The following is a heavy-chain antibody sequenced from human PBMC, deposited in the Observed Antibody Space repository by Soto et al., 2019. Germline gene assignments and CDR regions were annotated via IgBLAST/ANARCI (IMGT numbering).Heavy chain of an antibody. CDR2: ISSSSSYT. CDR1: GFTFSDYY. Sequence: QVQLVESGGGLVKPGGSLRLSCAASGFTFSDYYMSWIRQAPGKGLEWVSYISSSSSYTNYADSVKGRFTISRDNAKNSLYRQMNSLRAEDTAVYYCARGRGVTADDAFDIWGQGTMVTVSS. J-gene: IGHJ3*02. V-gene: IGHV3-11*05. CDR3: ARGRGVTADDAFDI. D-gene: IGHD2-21*02.